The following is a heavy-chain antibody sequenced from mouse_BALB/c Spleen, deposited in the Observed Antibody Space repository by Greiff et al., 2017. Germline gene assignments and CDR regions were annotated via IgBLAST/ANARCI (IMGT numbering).Heavy chain of an antibody. CDR2: ISSGGSYT. D-gene: IGHD2-14*01. Sequence: EVQLVESGGDLVKPGGSLKLSCAASGFSFSSYGMSWVRQTPDKRLEWVATISSGGSYTYYPDSVKGRITISRDNAKNTQYLQMSSLKAEDTAMYYCARHENYRCDPYYFDYWGQGTTLTVSS. J-gene: IGHJ2*01. CDR3: ARHENYRCDPYYFDY. CDR1: GFSFSSYG. V-gene: IGHV5-6*01.